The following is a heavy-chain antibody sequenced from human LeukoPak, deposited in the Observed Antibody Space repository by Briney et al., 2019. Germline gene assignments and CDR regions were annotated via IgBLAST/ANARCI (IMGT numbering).Heavy chain of an antibody. CDR1: GGSISSYY. J-gene: IGHJ3*02. CDR3: ARAPTIVGGTDAFDT. Sequence: SETLSLTCTVSGGSISSYYWSWIRQPPGKGLEWIGYIYYSGSTNYNPSLKSRVTMSVDASKNQFSLKLSSVTAADTAVYYCARAPTIVGGTDAFDTWGQGTKVTVSS. V-gene: IGHV4-59*01. D-gene: IGHD1-26*01. CDR2: IYYSGST.